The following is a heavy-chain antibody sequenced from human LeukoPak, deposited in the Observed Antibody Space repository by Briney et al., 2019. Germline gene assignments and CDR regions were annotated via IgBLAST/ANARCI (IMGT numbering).Heavy chain of an antibody. D-gene: IGHD6-13*01. CDR3: AKNSAAGFSYFDY. CDR2: ISSSSSYI. V-gene: IGHV3-21*01. Sequence: PGGSLRLSCAASGFTFSSYSMNWVRQAPGKGLEWVSSISSSSSYIYYADSVKGRFTISRDNAKNSLYLQMNSLRAEDTAVYYCAKNSAAGFSYFDYWGQGTLVTVSS. CDR1: GFTFSSYS. J-gene: IGHJ4*02.